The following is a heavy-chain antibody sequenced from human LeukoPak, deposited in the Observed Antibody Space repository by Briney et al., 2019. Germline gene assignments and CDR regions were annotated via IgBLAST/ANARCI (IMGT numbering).Heavy chain of an antibody. J-gene: IGHJ2*01. CDR3: ARTIAAAGQRYFDL. Sequence: SETLSLTCTVSGDSISSSSYYWGWIRQPPGKGLEWIGSIYYSGSTYYNPSLKSRVTISVDTSKNQFSLKLSSVTAADTAVYYCARTIAAAGQRYFDLWGRGTLVTVSS. D-gene: IGHD6-13*01. CDR1: GDSISSSSYY. CDR2: IYYSGST. V-gene: IGHV4-39*01.